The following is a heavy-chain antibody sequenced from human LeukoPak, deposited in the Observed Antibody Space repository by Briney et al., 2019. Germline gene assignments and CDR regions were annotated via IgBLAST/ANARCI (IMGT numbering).Heavy chain of an antibody. CDR2: IYYSGST. CDR3: ARDRFTHDYYDSSGYYSFDY. V-gene: IGHV4-39*07. Sequence: SETLSLTCTVSGGTISSSSYYWGWIRQPPGKGLEWIGSIYYSGSTYYNPSLKSRVTISVDTSKNQFSLKLSSVTAADTAVYYCARDRFTHDYYDSSGYYSFDYWGQGTLVTVSS. D-gene: IGHD3-22*01. J-gene: IGHJ4*02. CDR1: GGTISSSSYY.